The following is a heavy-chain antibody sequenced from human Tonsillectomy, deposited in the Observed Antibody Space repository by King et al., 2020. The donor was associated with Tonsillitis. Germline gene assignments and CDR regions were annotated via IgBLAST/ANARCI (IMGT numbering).Heavy chain of an antibody. CDR3: AKDTGISLSYGMDV. V-gene: IGHV3-9*01. CDR1: GFTFENYA. J-gene: IGHJ6*02. D-gene: IGHD6-13*01. CDR2: ISWNSGSI. Sequence: VQLVESGGGLVQPGRSLRLSCAASGFTFENYAMHWVRQAPGKGLEWVSGISWNSGSIGYADSVKGRFTISRDNAKNSLYLQMNSLRAEDTALYYCAKDTGISLSYGMDVWGQGTTVTVSS.